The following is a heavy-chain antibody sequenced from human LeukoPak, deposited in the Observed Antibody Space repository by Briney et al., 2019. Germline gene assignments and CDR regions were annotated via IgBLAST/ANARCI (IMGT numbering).Heavy chain of an antibody. J-gene: IGHJ2*01. D-gene: IGHD2/OR15-2a*01. CDR3: ARASMWGWYFDL. Sequence: SQTLSLTCTVSGGSISSGDYYWSWIRQPPGKGLEWIGYIYYSGSTNHNPSLKSRVTFSIDTSKNQFSLKLSSVTAADTAVYYCARASMWGWYFDLWGRGTLVTVSS. V-gene: IGHV4-30-4*01. CDR2: IYYSGST. CDR1: GGSISSGDYY.